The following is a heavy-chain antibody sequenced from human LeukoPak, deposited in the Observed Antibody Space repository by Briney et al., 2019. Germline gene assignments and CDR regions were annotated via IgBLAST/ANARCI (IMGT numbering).Heavy chain of an antibody. CDR2: ISYDGSNK. CDR3: AKDPELVTTVTTYFDY. D-gene: IGHD4-17*01. CDR1: GFTFSSYG. V-gene: IGHV3-30*18. Sequence: GGSLRLSCAASGFTFSSYGMHWVRQAPGKGLEWVAVISYDGSNKYYADSVKGRFTISRDNSKNTLHLQMNSLRAEDTAVYYCAKDPELVTTVTTYFDYWGQGTLVTVSS. J-gene: IGHJ4*02.